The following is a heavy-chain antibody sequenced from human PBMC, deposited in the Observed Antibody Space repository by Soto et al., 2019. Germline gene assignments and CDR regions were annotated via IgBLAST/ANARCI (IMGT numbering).Heavy chain of an antibody. J-gene: IGHJ6*02. Sequence: GGSLRLSCAASGFTFGIHAMSWVRQAPGKGLEWVSFISGSGGSTYYADSVKGRFTISRDNSKKTLYLQMNSLRGEDTAVYYCGKGSAATNYFYYATDVWGQGTTVTVYS. D-gene: IGHD2-15*01. CDR3: GKGSAATNYFYYATDV. V-gene: IGHV3-23*01. CDR1: GFTFGIHA. CDR2: ISGSGGST.